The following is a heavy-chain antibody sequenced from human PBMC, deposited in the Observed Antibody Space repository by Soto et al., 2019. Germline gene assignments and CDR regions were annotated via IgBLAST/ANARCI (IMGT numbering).Heavy chain of an antibody. Sequence: ASVKVSCKASGGTFSSYAISWVRQAPGQGLEWMGGIIPIFGTANYAQKFQGRITITANESTSTAYRELSSLRSEDTAVYYCAVDWTGVLSSTFVLYGMDVWGQGTTVTVSS. V-gene: IGHV1-69*13. J-gene: IGHJ6*02. D-gene: IGHD2-2*01. CDR3: AVDWTGVLSSTFVLYGMDV. CDR1: GGTFSSYA. CDR2: IIPIFGTA.